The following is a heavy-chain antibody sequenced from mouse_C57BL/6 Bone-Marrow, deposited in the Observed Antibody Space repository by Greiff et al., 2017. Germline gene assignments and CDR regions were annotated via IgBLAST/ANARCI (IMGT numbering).Heavy chain of an antibody. Sequence: EVHLVEPGAGLVKPGGSLTLSCAASGYTFSSYAMPWVRQTPEKRLEWVATISDGGSYTHYPDNVKGRFTISRDNAKYNQYLQMSNLKSEDTSRYSGARGVAWFAYWGQGTLVTVSA. J-gene: IGHJ3*01. CDR1: GYTFSSYA. CDR2: ISDGGSYT. V-gene: IGHV5-4*01. CDR3: ARGVAWFAY.